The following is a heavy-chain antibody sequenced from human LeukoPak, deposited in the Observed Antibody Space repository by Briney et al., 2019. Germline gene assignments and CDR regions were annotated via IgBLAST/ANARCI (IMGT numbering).Heavy chain of an antibody. CDR3: ARVSMVRAEFDY. V-gene: IGHV3-48*01. CDR1: GFTFSSYS. CDR2: ISSSSSTI. Sequence: PGGSLRLSCAASGFTFSSYSMNWVRQAPGKWLEWVSYISSSSSTIYYADSVKGRFTTSRDNAKTSLYLQMNSLRAEDTAVYNCARVSMVRAEFDYWGQGTLVTVSS. J-gene: IGHJ4*02. D-gene: IGHD3-10*01.